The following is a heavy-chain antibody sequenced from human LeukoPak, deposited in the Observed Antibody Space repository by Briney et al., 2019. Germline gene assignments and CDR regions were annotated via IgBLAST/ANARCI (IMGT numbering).Heavy chain of an antibody. CDR1: GGSISSYY. Sequence: PSETLSLTCTVSGGSISSYYWSWIRQPPGKGLEWIGYIYYSGSTNYNPSLKSRVTISVDTSKNQFSLKLSSVTAADTAVYYCARDLVGYGMDVWGQGTTVTVSS. V-gene: IGHV4-59*12. CDR2: IYYSGST. CDR3: ARDLVGYGMDV. J-gene: IGHJ6*02.